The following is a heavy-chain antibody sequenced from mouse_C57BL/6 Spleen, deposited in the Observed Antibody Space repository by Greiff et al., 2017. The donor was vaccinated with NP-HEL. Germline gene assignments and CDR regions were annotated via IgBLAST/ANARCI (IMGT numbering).Heavy chain of an antibody. V-gene: IGHV5-9-1*02. CDR3: TRTSFYPYFDY. CDR2: ISSGGDYI. CDR1: GFTFSSYA. D-gene: IGHD2-1*01. Sequence: DVMLVESGEGLVKPGGSLKLSCAASGFTFSSYAMSWVRQTPEKRLEWVAYISSGGDYIYYADTVKGRFTISRDNARNTLYLQMSSLKSEDTAMYYCTRTSFYPYFDYWGQGTTLTVSS. J-gene: IGHJ2*01.